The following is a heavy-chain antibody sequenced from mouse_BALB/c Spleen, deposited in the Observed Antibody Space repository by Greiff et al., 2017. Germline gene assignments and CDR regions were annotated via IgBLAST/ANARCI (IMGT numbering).Heavy chain of an antibody. J-gene: IGHJ2*01. V-gene: IGHV3-6*02. CDR1: GYSITSGYY. Sequence: EVQLQESGPGLVKPSQSLSLTCSVTGYSITSGYYWNWIRQFPGNKLEWMGYISYDGSNNYNPSLKNRISITRDTSKNQFFLKLNSVTTEDTATYYCARAHGGYYRYFDYWGQGTTLTVSS. CDR3: ARAHGGYYRYFDY. D-gene: IGHD2-3*01. CDR2: ISYDGSN.